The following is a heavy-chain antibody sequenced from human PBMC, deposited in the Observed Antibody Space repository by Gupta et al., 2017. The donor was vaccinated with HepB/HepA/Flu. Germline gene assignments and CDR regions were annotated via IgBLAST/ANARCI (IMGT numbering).Heavy chain of an antibody. D-gene: IGHD6-19*01. V-gene: IGHV4-59*01. J-gene: IGHJ4*02. Sequence: VQLQESGPGLVKPSETLSLTCTVSGGSIISYYWSWIRQPPGKGLEWIGYIYYTGSTNYNPSLKSRVTISVDTSKNQFSLKLSSVTAADTAVYYCARCSGWYFYWGQGALVTVSS. CDR2: IYYTGST. CDR1: GGSIISYY. CDR3: ARCSGWYFY.